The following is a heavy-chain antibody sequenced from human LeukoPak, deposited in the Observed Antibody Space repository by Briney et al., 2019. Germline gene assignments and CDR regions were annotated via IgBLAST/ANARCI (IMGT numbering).Heavy chain of an antibody. V-gene: IGHV3-53*05. CDR2: IYSGGST. J-gene: IGHJ5*02. Sequence: GGSLRLSCAASGFTDSSNYISWVRQAPGKALEWVSVIYSGGSTYYADSVEGRVTISRDNSKNTLYLQMNSLRAEDTAVYYCARDHYYYASESSKFDPWGQGTLVSVSS. CDR3: ARDHYYYASESSKFDP. CDR1: GFTDSSNY. D-gene: IGHD3-10*01.